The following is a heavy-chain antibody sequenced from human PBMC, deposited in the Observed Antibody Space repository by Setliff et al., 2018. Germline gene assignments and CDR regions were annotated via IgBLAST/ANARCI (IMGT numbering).Heavy chain of an antibody. CDR1: GDSMSGAS. CDR2: VFPNGAS. Sequence: SETLSLTCSVSGDSMSGASIWSWIRQPPGRGLEFMGYVFPNGASKYDPSFKSRLTISVDTSKNQFSLKLSSVTAADTAVYYCARGRGTPSYNFWIFDFWSQGTLVTVSS. J-gene: IGHJ4*02. CDR3: ARGRGTPSYNFWIFDF. V-gene: IGHV4-4*08. D-gene: IGHD3-3*01.